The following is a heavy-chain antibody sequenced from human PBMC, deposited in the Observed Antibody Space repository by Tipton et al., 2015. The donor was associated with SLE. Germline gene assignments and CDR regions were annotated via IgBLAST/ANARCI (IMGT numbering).Heavy chain of an antibody. CDR2: IYSGGTT. J-gene: IGHJ3*02. D-gene: IGHD3-22*01. CDR1: GFSVSTNH. V-gene: IGHV3-53*05. CDR3: ARETSRMALIVVAIGAYDI. Sequence: SLRLSCATSGFSVSTNHMSWVRQAPGKGLEWVSTIYSGGTTFYADSMKGRFTISRDNFKNVLYLQMNSLRVEDTAVYYCARETSRMALIVVAIGAYDIWGQERMFTVSS.